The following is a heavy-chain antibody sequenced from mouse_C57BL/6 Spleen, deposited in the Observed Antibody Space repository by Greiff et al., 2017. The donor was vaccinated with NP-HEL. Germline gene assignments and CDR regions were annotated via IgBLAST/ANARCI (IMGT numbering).Heavy chain of an antibody. V-gene: IGHV14-3*01. CDR1: GFNIKNTY. CDR3: AIGPLDSSGYWFAY. J-gene: IGHJ3*01. D-gene: IGHD3-2*02. Sequence: VHVKQSVAELVRPGASVKLSCTASGFNIKNTYMHWVKQRPEQGLEWIGRIDPANGNTKYAPKFQGKATITADTSSNTAYLQLSSLTSEDTAIYYCAIGPLDSSGYWFAYWGQGTLVTVSA. CDR2: IDPANGNT.